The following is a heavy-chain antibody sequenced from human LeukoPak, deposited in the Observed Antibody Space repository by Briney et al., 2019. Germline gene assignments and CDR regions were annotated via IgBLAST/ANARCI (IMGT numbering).Heavy chain of an antibody. CDR1: GFTFSSYS. D-gene: IGHD3-10*01. V-gene: IGHV3-21*01. Sequence: AGGSLRLSCAASGFTFSSYSMNWVRQAPGKGLEWVSSISSSSSYIYYADSVKGRFTISRDNAKNSLYLQMNSLRAEDTAVYYCARDRGTYYYGSEGVFDYWGQGTLVSVSS. CDR3: ARDRGTYYYGSEGVFDY. CDR2: ISSSSSYI. J-gene: IGHJ4*02.